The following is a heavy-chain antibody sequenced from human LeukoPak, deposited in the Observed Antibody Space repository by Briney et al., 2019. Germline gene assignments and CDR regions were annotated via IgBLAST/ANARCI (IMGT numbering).Heavy chain of an antibody. CDR1: GFTFSHYG. D-gene: IGHD4-11*01. CDR2: ICNDGSNK. CDR3: AKDAQRGFDYSNTLEY. Sequence: AGSLRLSCAASGFTFSHYGMHWVRQSPGKGLEWVAVICNDGSNKYYADSVKGRFTISRDNSKNTVYLHMDSLRAEDTALYYCAKDAQRGFDYSNTLEYWGQGTLVTVYS. V-gene: IGHV3-33*06. J-gene: IGHJ4*02.